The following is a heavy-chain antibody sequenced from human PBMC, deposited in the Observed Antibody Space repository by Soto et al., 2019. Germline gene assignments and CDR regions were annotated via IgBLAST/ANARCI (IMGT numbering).Heavy chain of an antibody. CDR1: GFTFSSYA. CDR3: AKARNQYYDFWSGYYTAFDY. D-gene: IGHD3-3*01. J-gene: IGHJ4*02. Sequence: GGSLILSCAASGFTFSSYAMSSVRPAPGKGLEWVSAISGSGGSTYYADSVKGRFTISRDNSKNTLYLQMNSLRAEDTAVYYCAKARNQYYDFWSGYYTAFDYWGQGTLVTVSS. CDR2: ISGSGGST. V-gene: IGHV3-23*01.